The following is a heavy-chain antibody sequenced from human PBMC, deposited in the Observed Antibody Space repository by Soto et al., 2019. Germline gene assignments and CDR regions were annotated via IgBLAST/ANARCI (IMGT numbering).Heavy chain of an antibody. V-gene: IGHV4-31*03. J-gene: IGHJ3*02. CDR2: MNYRGIT. CDR3: ARDGLSGGDAFDI. D-gene: IGHD3-10*01. Sequence: QVQLQESGPGLMKPSQTLSLTCTVSGGSIRSDGYYWSWIRQRPGKGLEWIGYMNYRGITYYNPPLKSRLTISEDTSKNLFSLNLNSVTAADTAVYYCARDGLSGGDAFDIWGQGTMVVVSS. CDR1: GGSIRSDGYY.